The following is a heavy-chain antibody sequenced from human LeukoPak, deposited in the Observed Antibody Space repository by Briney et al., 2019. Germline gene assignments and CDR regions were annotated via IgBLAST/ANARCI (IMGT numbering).Heavy chain of an antibody. CDR1: GGSISSGGYS. CDR3: AREITGNRDVGGY. J-gene: IGHJ4*02. V-gene: IGHV4-30-2*01. D-gene: IGHD1-20*01. Sequence: NASETLSLTCAVSGGSISSGGYSWSWIRQPPGKGLEWIGYIYHSGSTYYNPSLKSRVTISVDRSKNQFSLKLSSVTAADTAVYYCAREITGNRDVGGYWGQGTLVTVSS. CDR2: IYHSGST.